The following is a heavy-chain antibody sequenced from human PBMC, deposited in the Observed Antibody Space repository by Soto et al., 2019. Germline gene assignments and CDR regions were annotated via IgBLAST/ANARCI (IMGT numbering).Heavy chain of an antibody. V-gene: IGHV3-73*01. J-gene: IGHJ4*02. CDR3: TRHSMVTLA. CDR1: GFTFSGSA. Sequence: EVQLVESGGGLVQPGGSLKLSCAASGFTFSGSAMHWVRQASGKGLEWVGRIRSKANSYATAYAASVKGRFTISRDDPKNTAYLQMTSLKTEDTAVYYCTRHSMVTLAWGQGTLVTVSS. CDR2: IRSKANSYAT. D-gene: IGHD2-21*02.